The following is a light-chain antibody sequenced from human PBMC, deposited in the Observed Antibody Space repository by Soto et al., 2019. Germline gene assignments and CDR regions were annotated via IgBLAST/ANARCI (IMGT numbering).Light chain of an antibody. J-gene: IGLJ3*02. CDR1: NVGSKN. CDR3: QVWDSSADHPV. Sequence: YELTQPPSVSVAPGQTARMTCGGNNVGSKNVHWYQQKPGQAPVLVVYDDSDRPPGIPERISGSNAGNTATLTISRVEAGDEADYYCQVWDSSADHPVFGGGTKLTVL. V-gene: IGLV3-21*02. CDR2: DDS.